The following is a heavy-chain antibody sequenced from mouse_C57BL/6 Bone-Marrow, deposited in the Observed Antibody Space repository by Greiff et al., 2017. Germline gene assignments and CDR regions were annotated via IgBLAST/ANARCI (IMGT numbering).Heavy chain of an antibody. CDR1: GYTFTSYW. V-gene: IGHV1-50*01. D-gene: IGHD1-1*01. Sequence: VQLQQPGAELVKPGASVKLSCKASGYTFTSYWMQWVKPRPGQGLEWIGEIDPSDSYTKYNQKFKGKATLTVDPSSSTAYMQLSSLTSEDSAVYYCAREKGYGSSLWFAYWGQGTLVTVSA. J-gene: IGHJ3*01. CDR3: AREKGYGSSLWFAY. CDR2: IDPSDSYT.